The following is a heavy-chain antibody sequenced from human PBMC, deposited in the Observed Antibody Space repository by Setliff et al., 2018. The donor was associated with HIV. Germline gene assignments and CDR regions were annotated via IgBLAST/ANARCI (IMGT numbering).Heavy chain of an antibody. Sequence: KTSETLSLTCTVSGGSISSSSYYWGWTRQPPGKGLEWIGSIYYRGSTYYDPSLKSRVTISLDTSKNQFFLKLSSVTAPDTAIYYCARQTWEYYDTLTGYYRSPKNFDSWGQGTLVTVSS. CDR2: IYYRGST. CDR1: GGSISSSSYY. D-gene: IGHD3-9*01. J-gene: IGHJ4*02. CDR3: ARQTWEYYDTLTGYYRSPKNFDS. V-gene: IGHV4-39*01.